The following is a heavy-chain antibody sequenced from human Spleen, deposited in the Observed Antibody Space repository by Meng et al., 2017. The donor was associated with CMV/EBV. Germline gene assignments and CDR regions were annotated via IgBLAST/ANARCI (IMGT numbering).Heavy chain of an antibody. CDR3: AGDGSCSTTTCYTPFVY. D-gene: IGHD2-2*02. J-gene: IGHJ4*02. Sequence: GESLKISCAASGFTFSSYWMSWVRQAPGKGLEWVANIKQDGSEKYYVDSVKGRFTISRDNAKNSLYLQMNSLRAEDTAVYYCAGDGSCSTTTCYTPFVYWGQGTLVTVSS. CDR1: GFTFSSYW. CDR2: IKQDGSEK. V-gene: IGHV3-7*01.